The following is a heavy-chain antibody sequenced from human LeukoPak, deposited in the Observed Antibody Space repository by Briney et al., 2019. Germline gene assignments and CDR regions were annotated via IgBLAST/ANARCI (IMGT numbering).Heavy chain of an antibody. CDR3: AKDRTFSGLYYYGMDV. CDR2: ISYDGSNK. CDR1: GFTFSSYG. V-gene: IGHV3-30*18. Sequence: GRSLRLSCAASGFTFSSYGMHWVRQAPGKGLEWVAVISYDGSNKYYADSVKGRFTISRDNSKNTLYLQMNSLRAEDTAVYYCAKDRTFSGLYYYGMDVWGQGTTVTVSS. D-gene: IGHD1-14*01. J-gene: IGHJ6*02.